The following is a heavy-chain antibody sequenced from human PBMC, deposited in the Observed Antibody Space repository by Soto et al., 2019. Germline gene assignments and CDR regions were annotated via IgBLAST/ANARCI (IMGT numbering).Heavy chain of an antibody. CDR3: ARGVYYYGSGSYYNLEYGFFDY. Sequence: PSETLSLTCTVSGGSTDSGDYYWSWIRQPPGKGLEWIGYVYYSGTTNYNPFLKSRVTLSLDKSKNQFSLKMNSVTAADTAVYYCARGVYYYGSGSYYNLEYGFFDYWGQGTLVTVSS. D-gene: IGHD3-10*01. V-gene: IGHV4-61*08. CDR2: VYYSGTT. CDR1: GGSTDSGDYY. J-gene: IGHJ4*02.